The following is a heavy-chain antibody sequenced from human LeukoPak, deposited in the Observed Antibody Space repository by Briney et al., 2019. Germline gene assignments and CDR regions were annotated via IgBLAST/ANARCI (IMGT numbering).Heavy chain of an antibody. J-gene: IGHJ4*02. CDR1: GGSISSYY. V-gene: IGHV4-59*01. D-gene: IGHD6-19*01. CDR3: AISVAGTSHFDY. CDR2: ISYSGST. Sequence: PSETLSLTCTVPGGSISSYYWSWIRLPPGKGLEYIGYISYSGSTNYNPSLKSRVTISVDTSKNQFSLQLSSVTAADTAVYYCAISVAGTSHFDYWGQGTLVTVSS.